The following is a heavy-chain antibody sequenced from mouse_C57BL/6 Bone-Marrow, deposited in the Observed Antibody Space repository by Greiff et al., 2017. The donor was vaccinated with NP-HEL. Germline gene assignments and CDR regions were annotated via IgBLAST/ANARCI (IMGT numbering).Heavy chain of an antibody. CDR2: IYWDDDK. CDR1: GFSLSTSGMG. V-gene: IGHV8-12*01. Sequence: QVTLKESGPGILQSSQTLSLTCSFSGFSLSTSGMGVSWIRQPSGKGLEWLAHIYWDDDKRYNPSLKSRLTISKDTSRNQVFLKITSVDTADTATYYCARIYYYGSSFHYYAMDYWGQGTSVTVSS. CDR3: ARIYYYGSSFHYYAMDY. D-gene: IGHD1-1*01. J-gene: IGHJ4*01.